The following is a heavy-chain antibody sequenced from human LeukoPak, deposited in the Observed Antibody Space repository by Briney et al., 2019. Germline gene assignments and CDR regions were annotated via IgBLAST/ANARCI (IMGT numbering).Heavy chain of an antibody. CDR3: ARSSEGRYYYDSSGFSYYYYYMDV. D-gene: IGHD3-22*01. Sequence: SETLSLTCTVSGGSISSYYWSWIRQPPGKGLEWIGYIYYSGSTYYNPPLRGRVTISVDTAKNQFSLKLSSVTAADTAVYYCARSSEGRYYYDSSGFSYYYYYMDVWGKGTTVTISS. V-gene: IGHV4-59*01. CDR2: IYYSGST. CDR1: GGSISSYY. J-gene: IGHJ6*03.